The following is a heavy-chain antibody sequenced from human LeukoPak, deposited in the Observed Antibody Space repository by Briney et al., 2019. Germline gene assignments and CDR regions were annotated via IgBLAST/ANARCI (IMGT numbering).Heavy chain of an antibody. J-gene: IGHJ4*02. Sequence: ASVTVSCKASGYTFTGYYLHWVRQAPGQGPEWMGWIDPKSGGTSYAQKFQGRVTMTRDTPISTAYMELGSLRSDDTAVYYCARHPNLDYWGQGTLVTVSS. CDR2: IDPKSGGT. V-gene: IGHV1-2*02. CDR3: ARHPNLDY. CDR1: GYTFTGYY.